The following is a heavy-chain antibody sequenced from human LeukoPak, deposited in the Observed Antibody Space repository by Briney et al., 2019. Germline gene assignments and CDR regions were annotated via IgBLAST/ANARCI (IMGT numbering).Heavy chain of an antibody. J-gene: IGHJ4*02. D-gene: IGHD3-22*01. V-gene: IGHV4-59*02. CDR3: AGGEYDSSGYYTLLDY. CDR2: IYYSGST. Sequence: PSETLSLTCTVSGGSVNGYYWSWIRQPPGKGLEWIGYIYYSGSTNYNPSLKSRVTISVDTSKNQFSLKLSSVTAADTAVYYCAGGEYDSSGYYTLLDYWGQGTLVTVSS. CDR1: GGSVNGYY.